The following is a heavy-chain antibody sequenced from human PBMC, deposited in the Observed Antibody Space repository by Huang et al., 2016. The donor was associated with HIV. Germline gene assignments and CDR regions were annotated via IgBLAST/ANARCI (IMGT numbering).Heavy chain of an antibody. CDR1: GGSISGDKYY. D-gene: IGHD2-2*03. CDR3: ARDVRRHSMDNWFDP. Sequence: RLQESGPGLVKPSQTLFLTCTVSGGSISGDKYYWSWIRQYAGKGLEWIGQVSASGNVCSNTSLKSRVTISLHTSKNEFSLSVNSVTAADTAIYYCARDVRRHSMDNWFDPWGQGMLVTVSS. J-gene: IGHJ5*02. V-gene: IGHV4-61*09. CDR2: VSASGNV.